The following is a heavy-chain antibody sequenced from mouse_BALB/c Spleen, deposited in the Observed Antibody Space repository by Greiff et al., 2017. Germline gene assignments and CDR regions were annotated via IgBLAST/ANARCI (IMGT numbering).Heavy chain of an antibody. Sequence: EVKLMESGGGLVKPGGSLKLSCAASGFTFSSYTMSWVRQTPEKRLEWVATISSGGSYTYYPDSVKGRFTISRDNAKNTLYLQMSSLKSEDTAMYYCTRDRKDYFDYWGQGTTLTVSS. J-gene: IGHJ2*01. V-gene: IGHV5-6-4*01. CDR2: ISSGGSYT. CDR1: GFTFSSYT. CDR3: TRDRKDYFDY.